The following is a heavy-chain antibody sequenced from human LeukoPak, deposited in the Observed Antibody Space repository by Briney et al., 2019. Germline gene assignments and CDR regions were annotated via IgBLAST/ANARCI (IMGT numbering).Heavy chain of an antibody. V-gene: IGHV3-30*18. Sequence: GRSLRLSCVASGFTFSSYAMHWVRQTPGKGLEWVAVISYDGSYKEYAGSVKGRFTISRDNSENTLYLQMNSLRPDDTAVYYCAKDGSYSGSYLPDHWGQGTPVTVSS. D-gene: IGHD1-26*01. J-gene: IGHJ5*02. CDR3: AKDGSYSGSYLPDH. CDR2: ISYDGSYK. CDR1: GFTFSSYA.